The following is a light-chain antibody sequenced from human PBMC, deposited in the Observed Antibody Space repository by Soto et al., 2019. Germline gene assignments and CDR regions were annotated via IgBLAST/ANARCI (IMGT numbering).Light chain of an antibody. J-gene: IGKJ1*01. CDR3: QQYGSSPWT. V-gene: IGKV3-20*01. Sequence: EIVLTQSPGTLSLSPGERATLSCRASQSVSSGYLAWYQQKPGQAPRLLIYGASTRATGIPNRFSGSGSVTDFTLTISRLEPEDFAVYYCQQYGSSPWTFGQGTKVEIK. CDR2: GAS. CDR1: QSVSSGY.